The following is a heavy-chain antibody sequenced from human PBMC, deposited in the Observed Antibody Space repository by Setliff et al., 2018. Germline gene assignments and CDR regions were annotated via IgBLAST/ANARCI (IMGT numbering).Heavy chain of an antibody. D-gene: IGHD2-2*01. V-gene: IGHV4-38-2*01. CDR1: GYSMSSGYY. Sequence: PSETLSLTCAVSGYSMSSGYYWGWFRQPPGKGLEWIGSIYHSGQTFYNPSLKSRATLSVDTSKNQFSLRLTSVPAADTAVYYCARGPRGCSSTSCYLFWFDPWGQGTLVTVSS. J-gene: IGHJ5*02. CDR3: ARGPRGCSSTSCYLFWFDP. CDR2: IYHSGQT.